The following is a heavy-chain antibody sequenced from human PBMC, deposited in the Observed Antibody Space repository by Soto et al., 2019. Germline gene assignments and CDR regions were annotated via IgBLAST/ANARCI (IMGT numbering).Heavy chain of an antibody. Sequence: SETLSLTCTVSGGSISSSSYYWGWIRQPPGKGLEWIGSIYYSGSTYYNPSLKSRVTISVDTSKNQFSLKLSSVTAADTAVYYFARQGGLLWFGALSYYFDYWGQGTLVTVSS. CDR3: ARQGGLLWFGALSYYFDY. V-gene: IGHV4-39*01. CDR1: GGSISSSSYY. CDR2: IYYSGST. D-gene: IGHD3-10*01. J-gene: IGHJ4*02.